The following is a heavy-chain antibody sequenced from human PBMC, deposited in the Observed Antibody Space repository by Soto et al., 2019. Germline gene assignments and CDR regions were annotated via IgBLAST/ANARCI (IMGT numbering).Heavy chain of an antibody. CDR3: AKDRRCIRTSCQAFAYRVHRSLDL. V-gene: IGHV3-20*03. CDR2: VNWNGGST. Sequence: KGLEWVSGVNWNGGSTGYADSVKGRFTISRDNSKNTLYLQMNSLRAEDTAVYYCAKDRRCIRTSCQAFAYRVHRSLDL. J-gene: IGHJ2*01. D-gene: IGHD2-2*01.